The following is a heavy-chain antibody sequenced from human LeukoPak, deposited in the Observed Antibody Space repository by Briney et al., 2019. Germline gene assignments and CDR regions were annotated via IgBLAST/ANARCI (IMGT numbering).Heavy chain of an antibody. CDR2: ISSSSSYI. J-gene: IGHJ4*02. Sequence: GGSLRLSCAASGFTFSSYSMNWVRRAPGKGLEWVSSISSSSSYIYYADSVEGRFTISRDNAKNSLYLQMNSLRAEDTAVYYCARGEETIDYWGQGTLVTVSS. V-gene: IGHV3-21*01. CDR1: GFTFSSYS. CDR3: ARGEETIDY.